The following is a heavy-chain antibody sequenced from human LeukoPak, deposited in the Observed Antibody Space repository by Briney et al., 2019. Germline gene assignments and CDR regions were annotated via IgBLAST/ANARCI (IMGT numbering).Heavy chain of an antibody. J-gene: IGHJ4*02. CDR1: GGSFSGYY. Sequence: SETVSLTCGVYGGSFSGYYWSWIRQPPGKGLEWIGEINHSGSTNYNPSLKSRVTISVDTSKNQFSLKLSSVTAADTAVYYCARGVYIAAAQYAYWGQGTLVTVSS. CDR3: ARGVYIAAAQYAY. D-gene: IGHD6-13*01. V-gene: IGHV4-34*01. CDR2: INHSGST.